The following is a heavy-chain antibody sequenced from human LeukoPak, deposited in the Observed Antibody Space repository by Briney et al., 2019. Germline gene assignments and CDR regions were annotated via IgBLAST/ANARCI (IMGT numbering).Heavy chain of an antibody. Sequence: ASLTLSCTASGYTFTSYGISWVRQAPGQGLEWMGCISAYNGNTNYAQKLQCRVTMTTDTSTSTAYMELRSLRSDDTAVYYCARWVPAGYSFDYWGQGTLVTVSS. V-gene: IGHV1-18*01. J-gene: IGHJ4*02. CDR1: GYTFTSYG. CDR2: ISAYNGNT. CDR3: ARWVPAGYSFDY. D-gene: IGHD3-9*01.